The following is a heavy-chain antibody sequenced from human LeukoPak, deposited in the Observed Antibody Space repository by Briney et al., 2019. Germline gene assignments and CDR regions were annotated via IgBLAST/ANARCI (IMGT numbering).Heavy chain of an antibody. J-gene: IGHJ3*02. Sequence: KTGGSPRLSCAASGFTFSSYIMNWVRQAPGKGLEWVSSISSSSYIYYADSVKGRFTISRDNAKNSLYLQMNSLRAEDTAVYYCARDLFSSGWYGAFDIWGQGTMVTVSS. CDR1: GFTFSSYI. V-gene: IGHV3-21*01. CDR3: ARDLFSSGWYGAFDI. CDR2: ISSSSYI. D-gene: IGHD6-19*01.